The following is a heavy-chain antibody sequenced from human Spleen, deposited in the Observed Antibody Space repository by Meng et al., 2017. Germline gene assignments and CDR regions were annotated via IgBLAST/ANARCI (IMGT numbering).Heavy chain of an antibody. CDR2: ISSSSTYI. CDR1: GFTFNNHI. J-gene: IGHJ6*02. V-gene: IGHV3-21*01. Sequence: GGSLRLSCAASGFTFNNHILNWVRQAPGKGLEWVSSISSSSTYIHYADSVKGRFTISRDNAKNSLYMKMNSLSAEDTAVYYCARDEFYYNLDVWGQGTMVTVSS. D-gene: IGHD3-10*01. CDR3: ARDEFYYNLDV.